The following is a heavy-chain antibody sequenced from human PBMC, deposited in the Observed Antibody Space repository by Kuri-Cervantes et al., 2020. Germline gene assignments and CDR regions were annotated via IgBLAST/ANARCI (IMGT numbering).Heavy chain of an antibody. CDR3: AKDIGLPTVTTHYYYYGMDV. V-gene: IGHV3-48*01. Sequence: GSLRHSCAASGFTFSSYSMNWVRQAPGKGLEWVSYISSSSSTIYYADSVKGRFTISRDNAKNSLYLQMNSLRAEDTAVYYCAKDIGLPTVTTHYYYYGMDVWGQGTTVTVSS. D-gene: IGHD4-17*01. CDR2: ISSSSSTI. J-gene: IGHJ6*02. CDR1: GFTFSSYS.